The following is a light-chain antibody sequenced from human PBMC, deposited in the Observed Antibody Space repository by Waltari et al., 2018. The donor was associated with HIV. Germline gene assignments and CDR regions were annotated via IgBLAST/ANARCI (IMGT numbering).Light chain of an antibody. CDR2: RND. Sequence: QSLLTQPPSVSGTPGQRVTISCSGSSSNIGSKFVYWYQPIPGTAPKLLIYRNDQRPSGVPDRFSGSKSGTSASLAISGLRSEDEADYYCVAWDDSLSGPVFGGGTKLTVL. CDR3: VAWDDSLSGPV. J-gene: IGLJ2*01. CDR1: SSNIGSKF. V-gene: IGLV1-47*01.